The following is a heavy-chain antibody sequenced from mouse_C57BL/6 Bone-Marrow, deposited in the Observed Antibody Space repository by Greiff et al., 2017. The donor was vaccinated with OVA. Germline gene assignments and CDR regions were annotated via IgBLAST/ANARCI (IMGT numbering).Heavy chain of an antibody. Sequence: EVQLVESGGDLVKPGGSLKLSCAASGFTFSSYGMSWVRQTPDKRLEWVATISSGGSYTYYPDSVKGRFTISRDNAKNTLYLQMSSLTSEDTAMYYCARPFSSTVVARYWYFDVWGTGTTVTVSS. CDR3: ARPFSSTVVARYWYFDV. V-gene: IGHV5-6*01. J-gene: IGHJ1*03. D-gene: IGHD1-1*01. CDR1: GFTFSSYG. CDR2: ISSGGSYT.